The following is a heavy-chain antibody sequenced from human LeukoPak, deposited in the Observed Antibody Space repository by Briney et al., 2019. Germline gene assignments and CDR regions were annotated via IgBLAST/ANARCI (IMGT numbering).Heavy chain of an antibody. CDR1: GFTFSSYA. D-gene: IGHD1-26*01. V-gene: IGHV3-23*01. Sequence: GGSLRLSCAASGFTFSSYAMSWVRQAPGKGLEWVSAISGSGGSTYYADSVKGRFTISRDNSKNTLYLQMNSLRAEDSAVYYCANMGFPRGATLGGGFDYWGQGTPVTVSS. J-gene: IGHJ4*02. CDR3: ANMGFPRGATLGGGFDY. CDR2: ISGSGGST.